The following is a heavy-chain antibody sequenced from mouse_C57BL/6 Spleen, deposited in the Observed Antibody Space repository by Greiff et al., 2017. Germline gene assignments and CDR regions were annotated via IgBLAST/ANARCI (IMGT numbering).Heavy chain of an antibody. D-gene: IGHD1-1*01. V-gene: IGHV1-64*01. CDR3: ARYYYGSSYPFDY. CDR1: GYTFTSYW. CDR2: IHPNSGST. J-gene: IGHJ2*01. Sequence: QVQLKQPGAELVKPGASVKLSCKASGYTFTSYWMHWVKQRPGQGLEWIGMIHPNSGSTNYNEKFKSKATLTVDKSSSTAYMQLSSLTSEDSAVYYCARYYYGSSYPFDYWGQGTTLTVSS.